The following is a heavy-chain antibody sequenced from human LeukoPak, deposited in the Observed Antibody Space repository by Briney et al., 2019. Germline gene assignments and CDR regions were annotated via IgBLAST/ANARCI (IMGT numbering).Heavy chain of an antibody. D-gene: IGHD3-16*01. J-gene: IGHJ4*02. CDR2: VIPIFGTA. CDR3: ARDQGGLLDELDY. V-gene: IGHV1-69*01. Sequence: GASVKVSCKASGGTFSSYAISWVRQAPGQGLEWMGGVIPIFGTANYAQKFQGRVTITADEYTSTAYTELSSLRSEDTAVYYCARDQGGLLDELDYWGQGTLVTVSS. CDR1: GGTFSSYA.